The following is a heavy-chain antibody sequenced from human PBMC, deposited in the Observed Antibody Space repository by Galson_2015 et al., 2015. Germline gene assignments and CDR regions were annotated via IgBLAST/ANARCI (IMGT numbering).Heavy chain of an antibody. Sequence: QSGAEVKKPGESLTISCTGSGYSFPSYRIGWVRQMPGKGLEWMGIIHPGDSESRYSPSFQGQVTISADKSISTAYLQWSSLKASDTAMYYCARLSYSSGWYSGFDYWGQGTLVTVSS. CDR1: GYSFPSYR. CDR2: IHPGDSES. CDR3: ARLSYSSGWYSGFDY. V-gene: IGHV5-51*01. D-gene: IGHD6-19*01. J-gene: IGHJ4*02.